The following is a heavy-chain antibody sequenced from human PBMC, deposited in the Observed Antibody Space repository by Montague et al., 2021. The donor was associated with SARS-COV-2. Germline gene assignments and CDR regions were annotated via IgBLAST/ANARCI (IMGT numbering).Heavy chain of an antibody. V-gene: IGHV4-39*07. J-gene: IGHJ4*02. Sequence: SETLSLTCTVSAGSLSSRSNYWGWIRQPPGMGLQWIGSVDSAGSTYYRPSLKSRVTISFDTSKNQFSLKLSSVTAADTAIYYCARDEYNRYWYKYWGQGALVTVSS. CDR2: VDSAGST. D-gene: IGHD2-8*02. CDR3: ARDEYNRYWYKY. CDR1: AGSLSSRSNY.